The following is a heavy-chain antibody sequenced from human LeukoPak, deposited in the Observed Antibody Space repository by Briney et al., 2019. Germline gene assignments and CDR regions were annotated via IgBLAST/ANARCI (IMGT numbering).Heavy chain of an antibody. V-gene: IGHV3-23*01. D-gene: IGHD2-15*01. CDR2: ISGSGGST. J-gene: IGHJ4*02. Sequence: SGGSLRLSCAASGFTFSSYAMSWVRQAPGKGLEWVSAISGSGGSTYYADSVKGRFTISRDNSKNTLYLQMNSLRAEDTAVYYCAKVPASRWFFDYWGQGTLVTVSS. CDR3: AKVPASRWFFDY. CDR1: GFTFSSYA.